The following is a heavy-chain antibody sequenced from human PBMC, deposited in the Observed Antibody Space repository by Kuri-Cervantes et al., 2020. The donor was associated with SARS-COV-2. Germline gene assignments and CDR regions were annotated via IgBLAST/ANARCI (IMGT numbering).Heavy chain of an antibody. CDR3: ARVPTIGHCSSTSCSGHVFVI. V-gene: IGHV1-69*05. CDR2: IIPIFGTA. J-gene: IGHJ3*02. D-gene: IGHD2-2*01. CDR1: GGTFSSYA. Sequence: SVKVSCKASGGTFSSYAISWVRQAPGQGLEWMGGIIPIFGTANYAQKFQGRVTITTDESTSTAYMELSSLRSEDTAVYYCARVPTIGHCSSTSCSGHVFVIWGQGTMVTVSS.